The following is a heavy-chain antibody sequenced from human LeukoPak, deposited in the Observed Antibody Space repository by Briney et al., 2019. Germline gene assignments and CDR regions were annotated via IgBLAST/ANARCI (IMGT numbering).Heavy chain of an antibody. J-gene: IGHJ4*02. V-gene: IGHV3-7*03. CDR1: GFTLSTYW. Sequence: GSLRLSCAASGFTLSTYWMSWVRQAPGKGLEWVANIRQDASEKYYVDSVKGRFTISRDNAKNSLYLQMNSLRAEDTAVYYCASYSAIDYWGQGTLVSVSS. D-gene: IGHD2-21*01. CDR2: IRQDASEK. CDR3: ASYSAIDY.